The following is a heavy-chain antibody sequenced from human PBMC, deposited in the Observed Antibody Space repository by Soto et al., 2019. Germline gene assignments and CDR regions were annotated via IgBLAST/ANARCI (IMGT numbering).Heavy chain of an antibody. D-gene: IGHD3-9*01. Sequence: RLSCAASGFTFSDYYMSWIRQAPGKGLEWVSYISSSSSYTNYADSVKGRFTISRDNAKNSLYLQMNSLRAEDTAVYYCASTMELRYFDWLSPAFDYWGQGTLVTVSS. J-gene: IGHJ4*02. CDR2: ISSSSSYT. V-gene: IGHV3-11*06. CDR1: GFTFSDYY. CDR3: ASTMELRYFDWLSPAFDY.